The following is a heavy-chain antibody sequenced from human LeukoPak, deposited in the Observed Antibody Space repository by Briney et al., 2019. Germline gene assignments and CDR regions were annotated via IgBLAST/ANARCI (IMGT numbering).Heavy chain of an antibody. D-gene: IGHD3-22*01. J-gene: IGHJ4*02. CDR2: IYYSGST. Sequence: PSETLSLTCTVSGGSISSYYWSWIRQPPGKGLEWIGYIYYSGSTNYNPSLKSRVTISVDTSKNQFSLKLSSVTAADTAVYYCARRGWRRNYYDSSGYYPFDYWGQGTLVTVSS. CDR3: ARRGWRRNYYDSSGYYPFDY. V-gene: IGHV4-59*12. CDR1: GGSISSYY.